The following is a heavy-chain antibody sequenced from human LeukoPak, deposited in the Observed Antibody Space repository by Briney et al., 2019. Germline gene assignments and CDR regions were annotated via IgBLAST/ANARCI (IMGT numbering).Heavy chain of an antibody. Sequence: GGSLRLSCAASGFTFGDHAMHWVRQAPGKGLEWVSGISWNSGGIAYADSVKGRFTISRDNAKNSLYLQMNSLRAEDTALYYCSRVSAYTTSSGEFDYWGQGTLVTVSS. CDR2: ISWNSGGI. CDR3: SRVSAYTTSSGEFDY. J-gene: IGHJ4*02. CDR1: GFTFGDHA. D-gene: IGHD6-6*01. V-gene: IGHV3-9*01.